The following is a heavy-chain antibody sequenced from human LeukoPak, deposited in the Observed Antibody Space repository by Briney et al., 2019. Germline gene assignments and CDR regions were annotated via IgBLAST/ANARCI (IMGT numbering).Heavy chain of an antibody. D-gene: IGHD3-10*01. CDR1: GGSFSGYY. Sequence: SETLSLTCAVYGGSFSGYYGSWIRQPPGKGLEWIGEINHIGSTNYNPSLKSRVTISADTSKNQFSLKLSSVTAADTAVYYCASRAMVRGVIITNKIDYWGQGTLVTVSS. CDR3: ASRAMVRGVIITNKIDY. J-gene: IGHJ4*02. V-gene: IGHV4-34*01. CDR2: INHIGST.